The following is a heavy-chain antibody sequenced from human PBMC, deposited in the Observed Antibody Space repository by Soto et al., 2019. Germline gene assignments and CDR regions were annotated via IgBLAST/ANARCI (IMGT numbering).Heavy chain of an antibody. CDR3: ARVVDTHSIAVAGTFSY. V-gene: IGHV4-31*03. CDR2: IYYSGST. CDR1: GGSISSGGYY. J-gene: IGHJ4*02. Sequence: SETLSLTCTVSGGSISSGGYYWSWIRQHPGKGLEWIGYIYYSGSTYYNPSLKSRVTISVDTSKNQFSLKLSSVTAADTAVYYCARVVDTHSIAVAGTFSYWGQGTLVTVSS. D-gene: IGHD6-19*01.